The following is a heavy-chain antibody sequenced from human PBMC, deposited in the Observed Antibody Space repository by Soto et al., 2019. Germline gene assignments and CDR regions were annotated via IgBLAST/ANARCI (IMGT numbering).Heavy chain of an antibody. Sequence: QVQLVESGGGVVQPGRSLRLSCAASGFTFSSYGMHWVRQAPGKGLEWVAVIWYDGSNKYYADSVKGRFTISRDNSKNTLYLQMNSLRAEDTAVYYCARDTSYCSGGSCYSNYYYYYGMDVWGQGTTFTVSS. CDR1: GFTFSSYG. CDR2: IWYDGSNK. J-gene: IGHJ6*02. CDR3: ARDTSYCSGGSCYSNYYYYYGMDV. V-gene: IGHV3-33*01. D-gene: IGHD2-15*01.